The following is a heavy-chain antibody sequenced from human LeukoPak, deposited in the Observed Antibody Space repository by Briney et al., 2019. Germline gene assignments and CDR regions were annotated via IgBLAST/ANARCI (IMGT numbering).Heavy chain of an antibody. J-gene: IGHJ3*02. CDR2: IYSGGST. Sequence: GGSLRLSCAASGFTVSSNYMSWVRQAPGKGLEWVSVIYSGGSTYYSDSVKGRFTISRDNSKNTLYLQMNSLRAEDTAVYYCARDTGYSGWADAFDIWGQGTMVTVSS. D-gene: IGHD5-12*01. V-gene: IGHV3-53*01. CDR3: ARDTGYSGWADAFDI. CDR1: GFTVSSNY.